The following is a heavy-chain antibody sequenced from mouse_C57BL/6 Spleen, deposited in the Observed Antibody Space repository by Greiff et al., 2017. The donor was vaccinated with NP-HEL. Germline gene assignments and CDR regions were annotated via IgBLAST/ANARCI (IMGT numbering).Heavy chain of an antibody. CDR3: TRADYGSSFAY. V-gene: IGHV1-15*01. D-gene: IGHD1-1*01. J-gene: IGHJ3*01. CDR1: GYTFTDYE. Sequence: QVQLKQSGAELVRPGASVTLSCKASGYTFTDYEMHWVKQTPVHGLEWIGAIDPETGGTAYNQKFKGKAILTADKSSSTAYMELRSLTSEDSAVYYCTRADYGSSFAYWGQGTLVTVSA. CDR2: IDPETGGT.